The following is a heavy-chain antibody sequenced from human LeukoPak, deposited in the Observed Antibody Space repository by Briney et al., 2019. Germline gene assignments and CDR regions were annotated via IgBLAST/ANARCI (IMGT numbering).Heavy chain of an antibody. CDR2: IYYSGST. D-gene: IGHD3-22*01. Sequence: SSETLSLTCTVSGGSISSYYWSWIRQPPGKGLEWIGYIYYSGSTNYNPSLKSRITKSVDTSKNQFSLKLSSVTAADTAVYYCARDGGYDSSGYFSDYWGQGTLVTVSS. V-gene: IGHV4-59*01. J-gene: IGHJ4*02. CDR1: GGSISSYY. CDR3: ARDGGYDSSGYFSDY.